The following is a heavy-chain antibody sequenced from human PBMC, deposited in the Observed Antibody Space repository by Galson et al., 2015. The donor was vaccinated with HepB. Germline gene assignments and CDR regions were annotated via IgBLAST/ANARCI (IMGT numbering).Heavy chain of an antibody. CDR2: IYYSGST. D-gene: IGHD3-10*01. Sequence: TLSLTCPVSGGSISSYYWSWIRQPPGKGLEWIGYIYYSGSTNYNPSLKSRVTISVDTSKNQFSLKLSSVTAADTAVYYCARGPTERGPYGAHNDAFDIWGQGTMVTVSS. CDR3: ARGPTERGPYGAHNDAFDI. V-gene: IGHV4-59*01. CDR1: GGSISSYY. J-gene: IGHJ3*02.